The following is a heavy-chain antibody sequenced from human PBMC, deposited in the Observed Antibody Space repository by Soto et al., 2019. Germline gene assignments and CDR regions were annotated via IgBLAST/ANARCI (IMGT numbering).Heavy chain of an antibody. CDR3: ARPSTDLGYCSGGSCYSDDAFDI. D-gene: IGHD2-15*01. CDR1: GYSFTSYW. J-gene: IGHJ3*02. CDR2: IYPGDSDT. V-gene: IGHV5-51*01. Sequence: GESLKISCKGSGYSFTSYWIGWVRQMPGKGLEWMGIIYPGDSDTRYSPSFQGQVTISADKSISTAYLQWSSLKASDTAMYYCARPSTDLGYCSGGSCYSDDAFDIWGQGTMVTVS.